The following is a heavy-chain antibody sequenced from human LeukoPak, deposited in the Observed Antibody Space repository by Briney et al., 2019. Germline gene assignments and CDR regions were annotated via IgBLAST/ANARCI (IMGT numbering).Heavy chain of an antibody. CDR3: ARWEWGAAAGTGPDY. CDR2: ISDSGDAT. CDR1: GFIFSYYG. J-gene: IGHJ4*02. D-gene: IGHD6-13*01. V-gene: IGHV3-21*01. Sequence: GGSLRLSCEVSGFIFSYYGMNWVRQAPGKGLEWVSAISDSGDATYYADSVKGRFTISRDNAKNSLYLQMNSLRAEDTAVYYCARWEWGAAAGTGPDYWGQGTLVTVSS.